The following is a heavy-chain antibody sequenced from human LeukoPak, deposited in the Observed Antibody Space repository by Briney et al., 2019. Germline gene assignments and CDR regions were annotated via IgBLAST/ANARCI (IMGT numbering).Heavy chain of an antibody. CDR1: GYTFTGYY. D-gene: IGHD3-3*01. J-gene: IGHJ4*02. V-gene: IGHV1-2*02. CDR3: ARDCGDYDFWGGCIKEFDY. Sequence: ASVKVSCKASGYTFTGYYMHWVRQAPGQGLEWMGWINPNSGGTNYAQKFQGRVTMTRDTSISTAYMELSRLRSDDTAVYYCARDCGDYDFWGGCIKEFDYWGQGTLVTVSS. CDR2: INPNSGGT.